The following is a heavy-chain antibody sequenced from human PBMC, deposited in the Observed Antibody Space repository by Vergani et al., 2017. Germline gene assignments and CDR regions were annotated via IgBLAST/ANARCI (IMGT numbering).Heavy chain of an antibody. CDR1: GFTFSSYS. V-gene: IGHV3-21*01. J-gene: IGHJ4*02. CDR3: ASSPQNYYDSSGHHT. CDR2: ISSSSSYI. D-gene: IGHD3-22*01. Sequence: VQLVESGGGVVQPGRSLRLSCAASGFTFSSYSMNWVRQAPGKGLEWVSSISSSSSYIYYADSVKGRFTISRDNAKNSLYLQMNSLRAEDTAVYYCASSPQNYYDSSGHHTGGQGTLVTVSS.